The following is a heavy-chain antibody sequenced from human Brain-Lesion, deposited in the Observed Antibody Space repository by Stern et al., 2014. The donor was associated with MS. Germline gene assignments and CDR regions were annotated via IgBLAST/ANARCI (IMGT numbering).Heavy chain of an antibody. CDR2: LDWGYDK. CDR3: VHSLTSPLAWGYYLDY. D-gene: IGHD7-27*01. Sequence: QVPLQESGPTLVKPTQTLKLTCTLSGLSLSTTGVGVGWIRQPPGKALEWLALLDWGYDKRYSSSLKSRVTITRDTSKNRVVLTMPNMDPVDTATYYCVHSLTSPLAWGYYLDYGGQGILVTVS. CDR1: GLSLSTTGVG. V-gene: IGHV2-5*02. J-gene: IGHJ4*02.